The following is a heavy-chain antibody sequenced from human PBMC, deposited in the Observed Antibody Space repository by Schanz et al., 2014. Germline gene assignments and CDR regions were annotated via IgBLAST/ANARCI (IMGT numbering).Heavy chain of an antibody. CDR3: ARDKGVYYPFDY. CDR1: GFTFSDHH. CDR2: IKQDESER. V-gene: IGHV3-7*01. Sequence: EVQVVESGGGLVQPGGSLRLSCAASGFTFSDHHMDWVRQAPGKGLEWVANIKQDESERSYVDSVKGRFTISRDNAKNSLYLQMNSLRAEDTAVYYCARDKGVYYPFDYWGQGTLVTVSS. J-gene: IGHJ4*02. D-gene: IGHD3-3*01.